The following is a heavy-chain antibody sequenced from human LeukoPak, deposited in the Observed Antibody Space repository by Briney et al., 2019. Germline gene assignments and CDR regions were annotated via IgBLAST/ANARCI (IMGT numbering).Heavy chain of an antibody. Sequence: GGSLRLSCTASGFTFGDYAMSWVRQAPGKGLEWVGFIRSKAYGGTTEYAASVKGRFTISRDDSKSIAYLQMNSLKTEDTAVYYCTRDPPAVVVVAATDYWGQGTLVTVSS. CDR1: GFTFGDYA. V-gene: IGHV3-49*04. CDR2: IRSKAYGGTT. J-gene: IGHJ4*02. D-gene: IGHD2-15*01. CDR3: TRDPPAVVVVAATDY.